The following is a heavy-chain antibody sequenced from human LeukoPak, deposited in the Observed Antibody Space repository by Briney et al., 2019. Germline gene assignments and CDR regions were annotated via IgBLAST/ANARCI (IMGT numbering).Heavy chain of an antibody. Sequence: TGGALRLSCAAPGFTFDDYAMNWVRQVPGRGQGLVSGINWNGRITEYADSVKDRFTISRQNTKNSLYLYMNNLGGEDTALYFCARGSVQLWLRDTYYYMDVWGKGTTVTVSS. CDR3: ARGSVQLWLRDTYYYMDV. V-gene: IGHV3-20*04. D-gene: IGHD5-18*01. J-gene: IGHJ6*03. CDR2: INWNGRIT. CDR1: GFTFDDYA.